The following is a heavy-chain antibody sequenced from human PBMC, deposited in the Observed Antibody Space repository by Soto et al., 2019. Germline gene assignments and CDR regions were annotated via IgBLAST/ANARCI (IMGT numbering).Heavy chain of an antibody. J-gene: IGHJ4*02. CDR2: ISYDGSNK. V-gene: IGHV3-30*18. CDR1: GFTFSSYG. D-gene: IGHD6-19*01. Sequence: GGSLRLSCAASGFTFSSYGMHWVRQAPGKGLEWVAVISYDGSNKYYADSVKGRFTISRDNSKNTLYLQMNSLRAEDTAVYYCAKDAGNSGWLSYYFDYWGQGTLVTVSS. CDR3: AKDAGNSGWLSYYFDY.